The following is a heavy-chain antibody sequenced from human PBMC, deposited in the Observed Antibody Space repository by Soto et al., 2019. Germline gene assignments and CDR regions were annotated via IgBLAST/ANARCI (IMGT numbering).Heavy chain of an antibody. D-gene: IGHD2-21*02. CDR1: GFTFSKDY. CDR2: IDSKIDADKT. V-gene: IGHV3-15*04. Sequence: EVQLVESGGGLVKTGGSLRLYCTASGFTFSKDYMNWVRQAPGQGLEWVGQIDSKIDADKTDLAAPVKGRFTFSIHDSKNTVYLQMISLVIKHTAKYYCVTRFTAVATARFYYWRQVTLVTLSS. CDR3: VTRFTAVATARFYY. J-gene: IGHJ4*02.